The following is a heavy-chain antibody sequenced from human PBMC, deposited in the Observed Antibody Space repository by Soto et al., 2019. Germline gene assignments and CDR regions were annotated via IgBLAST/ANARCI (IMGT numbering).Heavy chain of an antibody. Sequence: GSLRLSCAASGFTFSSYAMHWVRQAPGKGLEWVAVISYDGSNKYYADSVKGRFTISRDNSKNTLYLQMNSLRAEDTAVYYCARARRIVGAYYDYWGQGTLVTVSS. V-gene: IGHV3-30-3*01. J-gene: IGHJ4*02. CDR2: ISYDGSNK. CDR1: GFTFSSYA. D-gene: IGHD1-26*01. CDR3: ARARRIVGAYYDY.